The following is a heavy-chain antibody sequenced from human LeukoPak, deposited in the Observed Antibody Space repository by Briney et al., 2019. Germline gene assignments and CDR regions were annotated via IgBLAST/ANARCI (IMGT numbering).Heavy chain of an antibody. V-gene: IGHV1-46*01. CDR1: GYTFTSYY. CDR3: ARAPRAGRSHILLPDY. Sequence: GASVKVSCKASGYTFTSYYMHWVRQAPGQGLEWMGIINPSGGSTSYAQKFQGRVTMTRDMSTSTVYMELSSLRSEGMAVYYCARAPRAGRSHILLPDYWGQGTLVTVSS. CDR2: INPSGGST. J-gene: IGHJ4*02. D-gene: IGHD1-26*01.